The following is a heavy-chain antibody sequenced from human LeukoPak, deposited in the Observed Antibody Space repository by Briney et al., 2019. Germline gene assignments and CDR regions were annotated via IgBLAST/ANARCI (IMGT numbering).Heavy chain of an antibody. CDR2: ISSSSSYI. V-gene: IGHV3-21*01. D-gene: IGHD4-17*01. Sequence: PGGSLRLSCAASGFTFSSYSMNWVRQAPGKGLEWVSSISSSSSYIYYADSVKGRFTISRDNAKNSLYLQMNSLRAEDTAVYYCARGVTTAYYYYYYMDVWGKGTTVTVSS. CDR3: ARGVTTAYYYYYYMDV. J-gene: IGHJ6*03. CDR1: GFTFSSYS.